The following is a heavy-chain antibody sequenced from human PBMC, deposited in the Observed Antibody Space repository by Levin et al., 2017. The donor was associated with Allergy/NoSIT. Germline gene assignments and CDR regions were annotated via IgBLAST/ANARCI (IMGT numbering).Heavy chain of an antibody. CDR1: GFTFSSYS. Sequence: GGSLRLSCAASGFTFSSYSMNWVRQAPGKGLEWVSSISSSSSYIYYADSVKGRFTISRDNAKNSLYLQMNSLRAEDTAVYYCARCGGSGSYYGRCVEIYGMDVWGQGTTVTVSS. D-gene: IGHD3-10*01. CDR3: ARCGGSGSYYGRCVEIYGMDV. J-gene: IGHJ6*02. V-gene: IGHV3-21*01. CDR2: ISSSSSYI.